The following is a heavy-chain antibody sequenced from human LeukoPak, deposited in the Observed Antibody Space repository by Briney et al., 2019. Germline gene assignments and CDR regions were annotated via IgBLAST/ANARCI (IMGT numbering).Heavy chain of an antibody. V-gene: IGHV4-39*07. Sequence: SETLSLTCTVSGGSISSSGYYWGWIRQPPGKGLEWIGSIYYSGNTYYIPSLNSRLTISLDTSKNQSSPKLSSVTAADTAIYYCARDKGHFDVDYWGQGILVTVSS. CDR2: IYYSGNT. J-gene: IGHJ4*02. CDR1: GGSISSSGYY. CDR3: ARDKGHFDVDY. D-gene: IGHD3-9*01.